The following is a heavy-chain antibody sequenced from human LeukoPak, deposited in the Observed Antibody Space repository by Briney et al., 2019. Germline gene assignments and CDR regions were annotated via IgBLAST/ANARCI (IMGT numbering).Heavy chain of an antibody. Sequence: PSETLSLTCAVYGGSFSGYYWTWIRQPPGKGLEWIGEINHSGRTNYNPSLKSRVTISVDTSKNQFSLKLSSVTAADTAVYYCARGITIFGVAHTPFDYWGQGTLVTVSS. V-gene: IGHV4-34*09. D-gene: IGHD3-3*01. CDR3: ARGITIFGVAHTPFDY. J-gene: IGHJ4*02. CDR2: INHSGRT. CDR1: GGSFSGYY.